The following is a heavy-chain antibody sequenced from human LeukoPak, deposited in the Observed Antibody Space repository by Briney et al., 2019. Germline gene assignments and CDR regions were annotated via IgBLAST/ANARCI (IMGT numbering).Heavy chain of an antibody. V-gene: IGHV4-59*08. CDR3: ARNYDGSGYYLY. CDR1: GGSISSYY. D-gene: IGHD3-22*01. CDR2: IYYSGST. J-gene: IGHJ4*02. Sequence: SETQSLTCTVSGGSISSYYWSWIRQPPGKGLDWIGYIYYSGSTKYNPSLKSRVTISIDTSKKQFSLKLSSVTAADTAVYYCARNYDGSGYYLYWGQGTLVTVSS.